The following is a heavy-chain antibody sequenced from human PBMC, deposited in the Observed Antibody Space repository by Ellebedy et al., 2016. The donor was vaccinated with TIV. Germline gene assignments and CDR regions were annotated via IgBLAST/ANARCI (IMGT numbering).Heavy chain of an antibody. J-gene: IGHJ5*02. CDR2: INPNSGGT. D-gene: IGHD6-6*01. Sequence: ASVKVSCKASGGTFSSYAISWVRQAPGQGLEWMGWINPNSGGTNYAQKFQGRVTMTSDTSTTTAYMELNSLRYDDTAVYYCARDRYSSSSSRANWFDPWGQGTLVTVSS. CDR3: ARDRYSSSSSRANWFDP. V-gene: IGHV1-2*02. CDR1: GGTFSSYA.